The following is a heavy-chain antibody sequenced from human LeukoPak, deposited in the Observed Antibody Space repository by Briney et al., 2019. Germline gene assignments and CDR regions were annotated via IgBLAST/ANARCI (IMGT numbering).Heavy chain of an antibody. CDR1: GGTFSSYA. CDR3: ARGHAAPAIAVVPAARGWYFDL. CDR2: IIPIFGTA. Sequence: GASVKVSCKASGGTFSSYAISWVRQAPGQGLEWMGGIIPIFGTANYAQKFQGRVTITTDESTSTAYMELSSLRSEDTAVYYCARGHAAPAIAVVPAARGWYFDLWGRGTLVTVSS. V-gene: IGHV1-69*05. D-gene: IGHD2-2*01. J-gene: IGHJ2*01.